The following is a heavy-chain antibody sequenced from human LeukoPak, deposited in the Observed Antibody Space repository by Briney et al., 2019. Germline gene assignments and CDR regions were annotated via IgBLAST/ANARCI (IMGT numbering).Heavy chain of an antibody. CDR2: IYTSGST. Sequence: SETLSLTCTVSGGSISSGSHYWSWIRQPAGKGLEWIGRIYTSGSTNYNPSLKSRVTISVDTSKNQFSLKLSSVTAADTAVYYCARGFIAAAAFDYWGQGTLVTVSS. V-gene: IGHV4-61*02. D-gene: IGHD6-13*01. J-gene: IGHJ4*02. CDR3: ARGFIAAAAFDY. CDR1: GGSISSGSHY.